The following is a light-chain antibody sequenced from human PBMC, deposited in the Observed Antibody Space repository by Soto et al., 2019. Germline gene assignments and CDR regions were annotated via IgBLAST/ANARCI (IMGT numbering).Light chain of an antibody. V-gene: IGKV3-11*01. CDR3: QQRSNWPLIT. Sequence: ETVLTQSPGTLSLSPGERATLSCRASQSVRSRYLAWYQQKPGQAPRLLMYDVSNRATGIPARFSGSGSGTDFTLTISSLEPEDFAVYYCQQRSNWPLITFGQGTRLEIK. CDR2: DVS. J-gene: IGKJ5*01. CDR1: QSVRSRY.